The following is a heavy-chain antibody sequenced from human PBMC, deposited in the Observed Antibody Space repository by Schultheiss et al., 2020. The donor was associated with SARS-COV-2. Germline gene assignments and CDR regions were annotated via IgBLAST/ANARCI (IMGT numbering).Heavy chain of an antibody. Sequence: GESLKISCAASGFTVSSNYMSWVRQAPGKGLEWVLAISGSGGSTYYADSVKGRFTISRDNSNNSVYLQMNSLRAEDTAVYYCAKDRFVSGSGSESDYWGQGTLVTVSS. J-gene: IGHJ4*02. D-gene: IGHD3-10*01. CDR3: AKDRFVSGSGSESDY. CDR2: ISGSGGST. CDR1: GFTVSSNY. V-gene: IGHV3-23*01.